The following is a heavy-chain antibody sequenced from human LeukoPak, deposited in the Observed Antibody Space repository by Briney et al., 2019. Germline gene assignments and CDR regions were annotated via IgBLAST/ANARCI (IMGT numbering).Heavy chain of an antibody. Sequence: GGSLRLSCAASGFNFSSYAMSWVRQAPGKGLEWVSAISGSGGSTYYADSVKGRFTISRDNSKNTLYLQMNSLRAEDTAVYYCAKDWIAAAGPHTLFDYWGQGTLVTVSS. D-gene: IGHD6-13*01. CDR1: GFNFSSYA. CDR2: ISGSGGST. V-gene: IGHV3-23*01. CDR3: AKDWIAAAGPHTLFDY. J-gene: IGHJ4*02.